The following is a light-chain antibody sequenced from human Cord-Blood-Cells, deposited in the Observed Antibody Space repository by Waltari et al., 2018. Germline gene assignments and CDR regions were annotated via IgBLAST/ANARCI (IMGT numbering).Light chain of an antibody. V-gene: IGLV2-14*01. CDR3: SSYTSSSTYV. J-gene: IGLJ1*01. CDR1: SSYVGGYNH. CDR2: EVS. Sequence: QSALTHPASASGPPGQSITTPCTGTSSYVGGYNHVSWYQQHPGKAPKLMIYEVSHRPSGVSNRFSGSKSGNTASLTISGLQAEDEADYYFSSYTSSSTYVFGTGTKVTVL.